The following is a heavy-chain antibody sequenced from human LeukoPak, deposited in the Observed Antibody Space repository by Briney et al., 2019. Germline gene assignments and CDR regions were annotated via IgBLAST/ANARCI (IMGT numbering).Heavy chain of an antibody. CDR3: AGGASGSYYVDY. J-gene: IGHJ4*02. CDR1: GFTFSNYW. Sequence: GGSLRLSCVASGFTFSNYWMHWVRQAPGKGLVWVSRVNTDESRTNYADSVKGRFTISRDNAKNTVYLQMNSLRAEDTAVYYCAGGASGSYYVDYWGQGVLVTVSS. V-gene: IGHV3-74*01. D-gene: IGHD1-26*01. CDR2: VNTDESRT.